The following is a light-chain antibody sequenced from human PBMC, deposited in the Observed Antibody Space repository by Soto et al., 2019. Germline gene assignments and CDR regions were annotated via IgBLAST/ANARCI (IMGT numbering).Light chain of an antibody. CDR2: LNSDGSH. J-gene: IGLJ2*01. Sequence: QSVLTQSPSASASLGASVKLTCTLSSGHSSYAIAWHQQQPEKGPRYLMKLNSDGSHSKGDGIPDRFSGSSSGAERYLTISSLQSEDEADYYCQTWVTGTYVVFGGGTQLTVL. V-gene: IGLV4-69*01. CDR3: QTWVTGTYVV. CDR1: SGHSSYA.